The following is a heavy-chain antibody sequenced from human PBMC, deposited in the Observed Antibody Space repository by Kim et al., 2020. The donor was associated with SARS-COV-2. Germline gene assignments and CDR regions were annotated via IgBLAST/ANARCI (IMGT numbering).Heavy chain of an antibody. V-gene: IGHV3-30-3*01. CDR2: ISYDGSNK. Sequence: GGSLRLSCAASGFTFSSYAMHWVRRAPGKGLEWVAVISYDGSNKYYADSVKGRFTISRDNSKNTLYLQMNSLRAEDTAVYYCARDGQRGGNGLDYWGQGT. D-gene: IGHD1-1*01. CDR1: GFTFSSYA. CDR3: ARDGQRGGNGLDY. J-gene: IGHJ4*02.